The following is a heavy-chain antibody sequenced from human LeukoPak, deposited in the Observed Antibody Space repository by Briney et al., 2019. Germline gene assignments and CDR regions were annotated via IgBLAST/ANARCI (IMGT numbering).Heavy chain of an antibody. D-gene: IGHD3-22*01. V-gene: IGHV3-66*01. Sequence: QSGGSLRLSCAASGFTFSSYSMNWVRQAPGKGLEWVSVIYSGGSTYYADSVKGRFTISRDNSKNTLYLQMNSLRAEDTAVYYCARGPPTYYYDSSGPLWGQGTLVTVSS. CDR1: GFTFSSYS. CDR3: ARGPPTYYYDSSGPL. CDR2: IYSGGST. J-gene: IGHJ4*02.